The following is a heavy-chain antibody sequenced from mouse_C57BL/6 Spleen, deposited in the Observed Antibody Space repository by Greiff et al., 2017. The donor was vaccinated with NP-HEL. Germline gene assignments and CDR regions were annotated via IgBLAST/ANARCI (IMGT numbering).Heavy chain of an antibody. J-gene: IGHJ2*01. D-gene: IGHD1-1*01. V-gene: IGHV1-54*01. CDR1: GYAFTNYL. CDR3: ARCDTTVVAHFDY. Sequence: QVQLQQSGAELVRPGTSVKVSCKASGYAFTNYLIEWVKQRPGQGLEWIGVINPGSGGTNYNETFKGKATLTADKSSSTAYMQLSSLTSEDSAVYFCARCDTTVVAHFDYWGQGTTLTVSS. CDR2: INPGSGGT.